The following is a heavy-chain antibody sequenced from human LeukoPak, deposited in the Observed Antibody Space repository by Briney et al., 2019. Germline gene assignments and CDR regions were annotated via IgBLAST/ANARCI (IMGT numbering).Heavy chain of an antibody. J-gene: IGHJ4*02. CDR3: ARELKVGNTGYYFDY. Sequence: KASETLSLTCTVSSGSISDYYWSWIRQPPGKGLEWIGYIYYSGCTNYNPSLKSRVTILVDMSKNQFSLKMSSVTAADTAVYYCARELKVGNTGYYFDYWGQGTLVTVSS. D-gene: IGHD2/OR15-2a*01. V-gene: IGHV4-59*01. CDR1: SGSISDYY. CDR2: IYYSGCT.